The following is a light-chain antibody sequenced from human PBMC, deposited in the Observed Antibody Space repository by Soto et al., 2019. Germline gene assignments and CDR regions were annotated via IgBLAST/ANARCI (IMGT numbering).Light chain of an antibody. CDR2: DVS. CDR1: RSDIGGYNF. J-gene: IGLJ2*01. CDR3: CSYAGSYTLV. V-gene: IGLV2-11*01. Sequence: QSALTQPRSVSGSPGQSVTIYCTGTRSDIGGYNFVSWYQQHPGKAPKVMLYDVSKRPSGVPDRFSGSKSGNTASLTISGLQADDEADYYCCSYAGSYTLVFGGGTKLTVL.